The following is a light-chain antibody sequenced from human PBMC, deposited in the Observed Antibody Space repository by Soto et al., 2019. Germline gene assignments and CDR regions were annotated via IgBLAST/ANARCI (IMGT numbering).Light chain of an antibody. CDR2: AAS. CDR1: QAISSY. Sequence: IQLTQSPSSLSASVGDRVTITCRASQAISSYLAWYQQKPGKAPHLLIYAASTLYRGVPSRFSGSGSGTEFTLTISSLQSEDFAVYYCQQYNNWPPITFGQGTRLEIK. V-gene: IGKV1-9*01. J-gene: IGKJ5*01. CDR3: QQYNNWPPIT.